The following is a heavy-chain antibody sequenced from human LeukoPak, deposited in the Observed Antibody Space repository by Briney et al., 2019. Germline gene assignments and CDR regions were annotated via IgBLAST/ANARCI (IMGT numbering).Heavy chain of an antibody. J-gene: IGHJ6*03. CDR2: IYHSGST. Sequence: SETLSLTCTVSGGSISSGGYYWSWIRQPPGKGLEWIGYIYHSGSTYYNPSLKSRVTISVDRSKNQFSLKLSSVTAADTAVYYCAREGDYSNYPREVYMDVWGKGTTVTVSS. V-gene: IGHV4-30-2*01. CDR3: AREGDYSNYPREVYMDV. CDR1: GGSISSGGYY. D-gene: IGHD4-11*01.